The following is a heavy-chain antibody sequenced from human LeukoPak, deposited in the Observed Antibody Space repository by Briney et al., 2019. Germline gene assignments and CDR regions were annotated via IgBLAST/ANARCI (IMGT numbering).Heavy chain of an antibody. D-gene: IGHD6-19*01. CDR2: IVPILGIA. CDR1: GGTFRSYA. V-gene: IGHV1-69*10. CDR3: ARAPDRSGWTNPWFDP. Sequence: ASVTVSCKASGGTFRSYAMSWVRQAPGQGLEWTGGIVPILGIANYAQKFQGRVTITADNSTSTAYMELSSLRSEDTAVYYCARAPDRSGWTNPWFDPWGQGTLVTVSS. J-gene: IGHJ5*02.